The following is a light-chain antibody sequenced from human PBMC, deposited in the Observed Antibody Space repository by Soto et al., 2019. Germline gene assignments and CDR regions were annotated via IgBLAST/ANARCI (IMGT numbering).Light chain of an antibody. CDR3: CSYAGSSTFGDYV. CDR1: SSDVGRYNL. CDR2: EGS. V-gene: IGLV2-23*03. J-gene: IGLJ1*01. Sequence: QSALTQPASVSGSPGQSITISCTGTSSDVGRYNLVSWYQQHPGKAPKLMIYEGSKRPSGVSNRFSGSKSGNTASLTISGLQAEDEADYYCCSYAGSSTFGDYVFGTGTKLTVL.